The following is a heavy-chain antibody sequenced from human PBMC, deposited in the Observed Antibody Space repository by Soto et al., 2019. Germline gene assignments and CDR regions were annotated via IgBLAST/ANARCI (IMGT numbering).Heavy chain of an antibody. CDR2: ISPGSRYP. J-gene: IGHJ5*02. V-gene: IGHV3-11*06. CDR3: VRGGGGGLFDP. D-gene: IGHD2-15*01. Sequence: PGGSPRLSCASSGFTFGDYYMSWIRQAPGKGLEWLSYISPGSRYPAYADSVKGRFTISRDNARRSLSLQMNSLTVDDTAIYYCVRGGGGGLFDPWGQGSMVTVSS. CDR1: GFTFGDYY.